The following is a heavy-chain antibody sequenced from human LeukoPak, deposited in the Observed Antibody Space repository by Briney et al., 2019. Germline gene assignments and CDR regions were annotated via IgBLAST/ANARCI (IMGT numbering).Heavy chain of an antibody. Sequence: GRSLRLSCAASGSTFSDYYMSWIRQAPGKGLEWVSYISSSGSTIYYADSVKGRFTISRDNANNSLYLQMNSLRAEDTAVYYCARDRSGVYYYYYYMDVWGKGTTVTVSS. J-gene: IGHJ6*03. CDR1: GSTFSDYY. CDR3: ARDRSGVYYYYYYMDV. CDR2: ISSSGSTI. V-gene: IGHV3-11*04.